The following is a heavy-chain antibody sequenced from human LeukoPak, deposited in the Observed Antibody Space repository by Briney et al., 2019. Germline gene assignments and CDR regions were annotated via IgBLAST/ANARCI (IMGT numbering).Heavy chain of an antibody. CDR3: AKDLPYGSGTGWSY. CDR1: GFTFSSYA. D-gene: IGHD3-10*01. CDR2: ISGSGGST. V-gene: IGHV3-23*01. J-gene: IGHJ4*02. Sequence: GGSLRLSCAASGFTFSSYAMSWVRQAPGKGLEWVSAISGSGGSTYYADSVKGRFTISRDNSKNTLYLQMNSLRAEGTAVYYCAKDLPYGSGTGWSYWGQGTLVTVSS.